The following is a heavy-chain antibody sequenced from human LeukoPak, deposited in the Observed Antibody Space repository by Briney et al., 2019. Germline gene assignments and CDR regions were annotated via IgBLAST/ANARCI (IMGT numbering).Heavy chain of an antibody. CDR2: IYYSGST. Sequence: SETLSLTCTVSGGSISSYYWSWIRQPPGKGLEWIGYIYYSGSTNYNPSLKSRVTISVDTSKNQFSLKLSSVTAADTAVYYCARGPTSGYSSSWYANYYYGMDVWGQGTTVTVSS. CDR3: ARGPTSGYSSSWYANYYYGMDV. CDR1: GGSISSYY. J-gene: IGHJ6*02. D-gene: IGHD6-13*01. V-gene: IGHV4-59*12.